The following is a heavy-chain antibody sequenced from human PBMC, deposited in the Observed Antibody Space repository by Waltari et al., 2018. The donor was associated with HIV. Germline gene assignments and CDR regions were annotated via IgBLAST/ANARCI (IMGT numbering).Heavy chain of an antibody. D-gene: IGHD3-10*01. CDR3: ATGVRYYGP. J-gene: IGHJ5*02. Sequence: AGSGGRLIQPGGSLGLSCTSSAFSVSAKHVTWIRQVPAGPLEWVAVTYPDDTTHYAHSVRGRFTISRAKSRTTVLLLMSGLFVNDTATYFCATGVRYYGPWGQGTRVTVST. CDR2: TYPDDTT. CDR1: AFSVSAKH. V-gene: IGHV3-53*01.